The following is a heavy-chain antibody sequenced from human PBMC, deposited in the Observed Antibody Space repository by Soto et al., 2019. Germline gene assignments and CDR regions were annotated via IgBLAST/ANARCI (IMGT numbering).Heavy chain of an antibody. CDR3: AKGALGVTWGAFDF. CDR1: GFSFSTYG. J-gene: IGHJ3*01. V-gene: IGHV3-30*18. D-gene: IGHD3-10*01. CDR2: ISYDGSNQ. Sequence: LVESGGGLVYPGGSLRLSCAASGFSFSTYGMHWVRQAPGKGLEWVAVISYDGSNQYYEDSVKGRFTISRDNSKNTLYLQMNNLRPEDTARYYCAKGALGVTWGAFDFWGQGTLVPVSS.